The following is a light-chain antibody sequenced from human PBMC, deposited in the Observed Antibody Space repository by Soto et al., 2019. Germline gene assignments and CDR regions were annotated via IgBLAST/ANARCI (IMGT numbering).Light chain of an antibody. Sequence: EIVLTQSPGTLSLSPGERATLSCRASQSISSSYLAWYQQKPGQAPRLLIYGASSRATGIPDRFSGSGSGTDFTLTISRLEPEDFAVYYCQQYGSSPLGSFGGGTKVEMK. J-gene: IGKJ4*01. CDR3: QQYGSSPLGS. V-gene: IGKV3-20*01. CDR2: GAS. CDR1: QSISSSY.